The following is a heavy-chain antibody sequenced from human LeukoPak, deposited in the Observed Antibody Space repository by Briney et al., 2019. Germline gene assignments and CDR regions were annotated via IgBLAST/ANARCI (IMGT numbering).Heavy chain of an antibody. D-gene: IGHD6-19*01. V-gene: IGHV3-23*01. J-gene: IGHJ4*02. CDR2: ISGSGGST. CDR3: AKRPVVGDYYFDY. Sequence: GGSLRLSCAASGLTFSSYAMSWVRQAPGKGLECVSGISGSGGSTYYADSVKGRFTISRDNSKTTLYLQMNSLRAEDTAVYYCAKRPVVGDYYFDYWGQGNLVTVSS. CDR1: GLTFSSYA.